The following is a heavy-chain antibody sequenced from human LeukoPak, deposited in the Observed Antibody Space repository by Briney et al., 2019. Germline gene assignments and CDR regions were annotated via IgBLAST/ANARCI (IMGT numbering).Heavy chain of an antibody. D-gene: IGHD3-3*01. CDR3: ARAPTYEFWSGYYTRYHWFDP. Sequence: SVTVSCKSSGYTFPSYDINWVRQAAGRGVEGVGWMNPKSGNTGYGQKFQGSVTMTRNTSISTAYMELSSLRYEDTAVYYCARAPTYEFWSGYYTRYHWFDPWGQGTLVTVSP. J-gene: IGHJ5*02. CDR1: GYTFPSYD. CDR2: MNPKSGNT. V-gene: IGHV1-8*01.